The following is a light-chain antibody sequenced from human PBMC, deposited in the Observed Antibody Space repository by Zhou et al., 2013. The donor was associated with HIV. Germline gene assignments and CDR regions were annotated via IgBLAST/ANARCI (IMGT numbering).Light chain of an antibody. CDR1: QSISAW. Sequence: DIQMTQSPSTLSASVGDRVTITCRASQSISAWLAWYQQKPGKAPKLLIYKGSSLESGVPSRFSGSGSGTEFTLTISRLQPEDFATYYCQQSYNSPRTFGQGTKVEIK. V-gene: IGKV1-5*03. J-gene: IGKJ1*01. CDR3: QQSYNSPRT. CDR2: KGS.